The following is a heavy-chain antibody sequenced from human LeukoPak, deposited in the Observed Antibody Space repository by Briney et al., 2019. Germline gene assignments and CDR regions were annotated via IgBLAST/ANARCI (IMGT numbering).Heavy chain of an antibody. CDR2: MNPNSGNT. V-gene: IGHV1-8*01. Sequence: ASVKVSCKASGYTFTSYDINWVRQATGQGLEWMGWMNPNSGNTGYAQKFQGRVTMTRNTSISTAYMELSRLRSEDTAVYHCARGGECSGGSCYIPYYYYYYYYMDVWGKGTTVTVS. J-gene: IGHJ6*03. D-gene: IGHD2-15*01. CDR3: ARGGECSGGSCYIPYYYYYYYYMDV. CDR1: GYTFTSYD.